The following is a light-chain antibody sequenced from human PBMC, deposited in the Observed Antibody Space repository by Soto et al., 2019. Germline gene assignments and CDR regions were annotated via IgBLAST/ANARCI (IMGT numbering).Light chain of an antibody. CDR1: ESVNTNY. V-gene: IGKV3-20*01. Sequence: EIALTQSPGTLSLSPGEGATLSCRATESVNTNYFAWYQQKLGQALRLLIYATSSRATGVPGRFSGSGSGTGFTLTISRLEPEDLGSYYCQQYFRSPLTFGQGTKVEIK. CDR2: ATS. CDR3: QQYFRSPLT. J-gene: IGKJ1*01.